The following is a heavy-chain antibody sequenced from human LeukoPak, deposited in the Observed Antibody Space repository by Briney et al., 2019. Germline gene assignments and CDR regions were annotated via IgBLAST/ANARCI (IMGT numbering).Heavy chain of an antibody. CDR2: IYYSGST. V-gene: IGHV4-39*07. J-gene: IGHJ4*02. D-gene: IGHD6-19*01. CDR1: GGSISSSSYY. CDR3: ARGRSGWYRGTFDY. Sequence: SETLSLTCTVSGGSISSSSYYWGCIRQPPGKGLEWIGSIYYSGSTYYNPSLKSRVTISVDTSKNQFSLKLSSVTAADTAVYYCARGRSGWYRGTFDYWGQGTLVTVSS.